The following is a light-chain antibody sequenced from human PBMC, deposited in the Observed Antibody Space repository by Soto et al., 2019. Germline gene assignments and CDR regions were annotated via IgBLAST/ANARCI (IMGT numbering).Light chain of an antibody. CDR1: QSVATSQ. Sequence: EIVLTQSPATLSSSPGERATLFCRASQSVATSQLAWYQQKPGQAPRLLIGASSRATGVPDRFIASGSGTDFTLTISRLEPEDFAVYYCQQFASSPRTFGRGTKVDI. CDR2: GAS. V-gene: IGKV3-20*01. J-gene: IGKJ1*01. CDR3: QQFASSPRT.